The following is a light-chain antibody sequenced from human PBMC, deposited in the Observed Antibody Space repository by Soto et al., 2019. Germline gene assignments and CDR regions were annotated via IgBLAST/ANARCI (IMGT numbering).Light chain of an antibody. Sequence: DIQMTQSPSTLSASLGDRVTITRRASQNISPWLAWFQQKPGKAPKLLIYAASSLQSGVPSRFSGSGSGTDFTLTISSLQPEDFAAYYCQQSYSTPITFGQGTRLEIK. J-gene: IGKJ5*01. CDR3: QQSYSTPIT. V-gene: IGKV1-39*01. CDR1: QNISPW. CDR2: AAS.